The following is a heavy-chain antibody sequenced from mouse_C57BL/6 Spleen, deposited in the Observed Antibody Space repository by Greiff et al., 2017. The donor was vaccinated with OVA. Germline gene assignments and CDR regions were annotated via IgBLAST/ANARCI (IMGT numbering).Heavy chain of an antibody. V-gene: IGHV1-7*01. D-gene: IGHD1-1*01. CDR3: ARSQLYYYGSRGYAMDY. CDR2: INPSSGYT. Sequence: VQLQQSGAELAKPGASVKLSCKASGYTFTSYWMHWVKQRPGQGLEWIGYINPSSGYTKYNQKFKDKATLTADKSSSTAYMQLSSLTYDDSAVYYCARSQLYYYGSRGYAMDYWGQGTSVTVSS. J-gene: IGHJ4*01. CDR1: GYTFTSYW.